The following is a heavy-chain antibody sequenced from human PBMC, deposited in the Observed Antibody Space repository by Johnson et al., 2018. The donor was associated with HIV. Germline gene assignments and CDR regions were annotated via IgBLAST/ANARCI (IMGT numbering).Heavy chain of an antibody. Sequence: QVQLVESGGGVVQPGRSLRLSCAASGFTFSSYAMHWVRQAPGKGLEWVAVIWYDGSNKYYADSVKGRFPISSDNSKNTLYLQMNSLRAEDTAVYYCANGGKYSSGWYESAFDIWGQGTMVTVSS. CDR3: ANGGKYSSGWYESAFDI. D-gene: IGHD6-19*01. J-gene: IGHJ3*02. CDR2: IWYDGSNK. V-gene: IGHV3-33*08. CDR1: GFTFSSYA.